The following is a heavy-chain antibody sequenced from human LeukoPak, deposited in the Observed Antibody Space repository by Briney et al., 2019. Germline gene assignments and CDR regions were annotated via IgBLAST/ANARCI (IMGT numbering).Heavy chain of an antibody. V-gene: IGHV1-2*02. Sequence: ASVKVSCKASGYTFTGYYMHWVRQAPGQGLEWMGWINPNSGGTNYAQKFQGRVTMTRDTSISTAYMELSRLRSDDTAVYYCARMAVSSGWLHYFDYWGQGTLVTVSS. CDR2: INPNSGGT. CDR1: GYTFTGYY. CDR3: ARMAVSSGWLHYFDY. J-gene: IGHJ4*02. D-gene: IGHD6-19*01.